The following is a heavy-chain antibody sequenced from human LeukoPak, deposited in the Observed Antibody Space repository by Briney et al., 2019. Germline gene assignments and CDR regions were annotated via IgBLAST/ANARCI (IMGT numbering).Heavy chain of an antibody. J-gene: IGHJ6*02. Sequence: KPSETLSLTCAVYGGSFSGYYWSWIRQPPGKGLEWIGEINHSGSTNYNPSLKSRVTISVDTSKNQFSLKLSSVTAADTAVYYCARGPRPLYYYYYGMDVWGQGTTVTVSS. CDR3: ARGPRPLYYYYYGMDV. CDR1: GGSFSGYY. CDR2: INHSGST. V-gene: IGHV4-34*01.